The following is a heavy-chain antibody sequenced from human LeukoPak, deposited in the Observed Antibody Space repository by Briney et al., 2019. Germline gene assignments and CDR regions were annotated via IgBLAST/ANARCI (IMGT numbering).Heavy chain of an antibody. V-gene: IGHV4-59*01. J-gene: IGHJ5*02. D-gene: IGHD3-10*01. Sequence: SETLSLTCTVSGGSISSYYWSWIRQPPGKGLEWIGYIYYSGSTNYNPSLKSRVTISVDTSKNQFSLKLSSVTAADTAVYYCARAAPGGWFDPWGQGTLLTVSS. CDR2: IYYSGST. CDR3: ARAAPGGWFDP. CDR1: GGSISSYY.